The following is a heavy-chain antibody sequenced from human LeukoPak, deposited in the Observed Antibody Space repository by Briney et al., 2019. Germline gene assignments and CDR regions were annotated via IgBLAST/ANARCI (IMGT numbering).Heavy chain of an antibody. CDR2: INHSGST. CDR3: ARGHPVLRYFDWSPGGDY. J-gene: IGHJ4*02. Sequence: SETLPLTCAVYGGSFSGYYWSWIRQPPGRGLEWIGEINHSGSTNYNPSLKSRVTISVDTSKNQFSLKLSSVTAADTAVYYCARGHPVLRYFDWSPGGDYWGQGTLVTVSS. D-gene: IGHD3-9*01. V-gene: IGHV4-34*01. CDR1: GGSFSGYY.